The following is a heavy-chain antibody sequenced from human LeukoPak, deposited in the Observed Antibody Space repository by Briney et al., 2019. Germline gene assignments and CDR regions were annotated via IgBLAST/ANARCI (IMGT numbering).Heavy chain of an antibody. V-gene: IGHV1-46*01. J-gene: IGHJ4*02. Sequence: ASVKVSCKPSGYTFSTYNVHWVRQAPGQGLEWMGIFNPGDSSTTYAQMFQGRVTMTRDTSATTVYMELSCLRSEDTAVYYCVRASSGTKTRLDYWGQGTLVTVSS. CDR1: GYTFSTYN. D-gene: IGHD1-7*01. CDR2: FNPGDSST. CDR3: VRASSGTKTRLDY.